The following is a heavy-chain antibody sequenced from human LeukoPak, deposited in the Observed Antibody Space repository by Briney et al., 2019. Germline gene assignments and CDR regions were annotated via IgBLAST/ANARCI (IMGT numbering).Heavy chain of an antibody. CDR1: GFTFSSYW. Sequence: GGSLRLSCAASGFTFSSYWMHWVRQAPGKGLVWVSRINSDGSSTSYADSVKGRFTISRDNAKNTLYLQMNSLRAEDTAVYYCARGSLCSGGSRYYYGMDVWGQGTTVTVSS. CDR3: ARGSLCSGGSRYYYGMDV. D-gene: IGHD2-15*01. V-gene: IGHV3-74*01. CDR2: INSDGSST. J-gene: IGHJ6*02.